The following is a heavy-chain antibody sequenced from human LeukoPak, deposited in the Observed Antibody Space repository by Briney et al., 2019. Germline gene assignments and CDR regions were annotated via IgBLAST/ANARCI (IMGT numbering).Heavy chain of an antibody. CDR2: ITQSGST. V-gene: IGHV4-34*01. J-gene: IGHJ2*01. D-gene: IGHD5-18*01. Sequence: SETLSLTCAVYGGSFSGYYWSWIRQPPGKGLEWIGQITQSGSTNYNPSLQSRVTISVDTSKNQFSLKLISVTAADTAGDYGARGRGIQLWFSPGHFDLWGRGTLVTVSS. CDR3: ARGRGIQLWFSPGHFDL. CDR1: GGSFSGYY.